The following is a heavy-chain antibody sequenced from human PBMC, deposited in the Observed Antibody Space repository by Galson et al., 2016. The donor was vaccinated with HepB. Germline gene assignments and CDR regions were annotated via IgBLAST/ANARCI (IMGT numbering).Heavy chain of an antibody. CDR3: VRDRSRRKGVGATRGY. D-gene: IGHD1-26*01. CDR2: ISSSSSTI. Sequence: SLRLSCAASGFTFSSYNMNWVRQAPGKGLEWVSYISSSSSTIYYADSLKGRFTISRDNAKNSLYLQTNSLRAEDTAVYYCVRDRSRRKGVGATRGYWGQGTLVTVSS. J-gene: IGHJ4*02. V-gene: IGHV3-48*01. CDR1: GFTFSSYN.